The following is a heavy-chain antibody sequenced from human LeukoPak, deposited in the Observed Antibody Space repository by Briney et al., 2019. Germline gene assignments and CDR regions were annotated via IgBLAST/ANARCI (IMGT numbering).Heavy chain of an antibody. CDR3: ATRTRYYYGSGSWYYYGMDV. CDR1: GYTFTSYG. J-gene: IGHJ6*02. D-gene: IGHD3-10*01. V-gene: IGHV1-18*01. CDR2: ISAYNGNT. Sequence: ASVKVSCKASGYTFTSYGISWVRQAPGQGLEWMGWISAYNGNTNYAQKLQGRVTMTTDTSTSTAYMELRSLRSDDTAVYYCATRTRYYYGSGSWYYYGMDVWGQGTTVTVSS.